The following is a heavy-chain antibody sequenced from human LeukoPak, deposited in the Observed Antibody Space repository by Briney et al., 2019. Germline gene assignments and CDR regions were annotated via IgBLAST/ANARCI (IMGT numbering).Heavy chain of an antibody. J-gene: IGHJ4*02. Sequence: GRSLRLSCAASGFTFDDYAMHWVRQAPGKGLEWVSGISWNSGSIGYADSAKGRFTISRNNAKNSLYLQMSSLRAEDTALYYCAKDMGVGATAAEYWGQGTLVTVSS. V-gene: IGHV3-9*01. D-gene: IGHD1-26*01. CDR3: AKDMGVGATAAEY. CDR1: GFTFDDYA. CDR2: ISWNSGSI.